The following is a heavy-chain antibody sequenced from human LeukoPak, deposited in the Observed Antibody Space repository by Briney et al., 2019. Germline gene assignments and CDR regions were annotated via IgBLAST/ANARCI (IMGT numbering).Heavy chain of an antibody. V-gene: IGHV3-23*01. CDR1: GLIVSNNY. Sequence: GGSLRLSCAASGLIVSNNYMSWVRQAPGKGLEWVSGISGSGDRTHYADSVKGRFTISRDNTKSTLYLQMNSLRAEDTAIYYCARVVGSGWPYYFDYWGQGTLVTVSS. CDR3: ARVVGSGWPYYFDY. J-gene: IGHJ4*02. D-gene: IGHD6-19*01. CDR2: ISGSGDRT.